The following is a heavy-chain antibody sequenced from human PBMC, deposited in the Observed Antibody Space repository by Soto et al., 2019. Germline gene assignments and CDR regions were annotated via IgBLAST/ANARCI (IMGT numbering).Heavy chain of an antibody. CDR2: IYYSGST. CDR3: ASWEVSLNGYYHYYGMDV. D-gene: IGHD1-26*01. J-gene: IGHJ6*01. V-gene: IGHV4-31*03. Sequence: SETLSVTCTISGGSISSGGYDWSGIRQHPGKGLERIGYIYYSGSTYYNPSLKSRVTISVDTPKNQFSLKLSSVAAADTAVYYCASWEVSLNGYYHYYGMDVWGQGTTVTVSS. CDR1: GGSISSGGYD.